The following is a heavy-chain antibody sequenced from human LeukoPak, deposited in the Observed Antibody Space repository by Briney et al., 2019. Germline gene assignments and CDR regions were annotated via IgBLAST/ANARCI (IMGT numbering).Heavy chain of an antibody. J-gene: IGHJ5*02. CDR3: ARGGSDTAKVIPGGNFDP. V-gene: IGHV4-34*01. Sequence: SETLSLTCAVYGGSFSGYYWSWIRQPPGKGLEWIGEINHSGSTNYNPSLKSRVTISVDTSKNQFSLKLSSVTAADTAVYYCARGGSDTAKVIPGGNFDPWGQGTLVTVSS. CDR2: INHSGST. CDR1: GGSFSGYY. D-gene: IGHD5-18*01.